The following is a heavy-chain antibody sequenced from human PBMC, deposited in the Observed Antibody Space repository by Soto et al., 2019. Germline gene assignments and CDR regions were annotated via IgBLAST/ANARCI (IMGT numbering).Heavy chain of an antibody. CDR3: EKSTLVVLVIHEFDE. Sequence: AGGALRLSCAASGFSFSSYAMSWVRQAPGKGLEWVSGLSGSGDTTHYADSVKGRFTISRDYSKNTLYMQMNNLRADDTAVYFCEKSTLVVLVIHEFDEWVQGTLAPVSS. CDR2: LSGSGDTT. J-gene: IGHJ4*02. D-gene: IGHD3-22*01. V-gene: IGHV3-23*01. CDR1: GFSFSSYA.